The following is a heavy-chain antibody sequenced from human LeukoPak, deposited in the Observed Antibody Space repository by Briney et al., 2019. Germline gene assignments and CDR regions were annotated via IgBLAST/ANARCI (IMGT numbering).Heavy chain of an antibody. CDR3: AKALHYGDYGKFDY. J-gene: IGHJ4*02. CDR2: ISWNSGSI. D-gene: IGHD4-17*01. V-gene: IGHV3-9*01. CDR1: GLTFDDYA. Sequence: GGSLRLSCAASGLTFDDYAMHWVRQAPGKGLEWVSGISWNSGSIGYADSVKGRFTISRDNSKNTLYVQMTSLRAEDTAVYYCAKALHYGDYGKFDYWGQGTLVTVSS.